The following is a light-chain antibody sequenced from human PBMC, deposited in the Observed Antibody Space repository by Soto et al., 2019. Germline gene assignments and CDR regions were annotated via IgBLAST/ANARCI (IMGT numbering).Light chain of an antibody. CDR1: QSISSW. CDR3: QQYNSYPKT. CDR2: AAS. J-gene: IGKJ1*01. V-gene: IGKV1-5*01. Sequence: QLPQSPSTLSASVGERVTITCRASQSISSWLAWYQQKPGKAPKLLIYAASSLESGVPSRFSGSGSGTEFTLTISSLQPDDFATYYCQQYNSYPKTVGQGTKVDIK.